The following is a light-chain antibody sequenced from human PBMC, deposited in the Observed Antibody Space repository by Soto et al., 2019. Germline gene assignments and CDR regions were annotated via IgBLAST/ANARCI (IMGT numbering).Light chain of an antibody. CDR1: SGHHSYA. Sequence: QLVLTQSPSASASLGASVKLTCTLSSGHHSYALAWHQQQPEKGPRYLMKLNSDGSHNRGDGIPDRFSGSSSGAERYLTIASLQSEDEDDYYCQTWGTGIVVFGGGTKLTVL. V-gene: IGLV4-69*01. J-gene: IGLJ2*01. CDR3: QTWGTGIVV. CDR2: LNSDGSH.